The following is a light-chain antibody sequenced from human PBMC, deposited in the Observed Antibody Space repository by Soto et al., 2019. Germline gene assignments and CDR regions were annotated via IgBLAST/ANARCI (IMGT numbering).Light chain of an antibody. V-gene: IGKV2-28*01. CDR1: QRLLHSNGNTY. Sequence: DIVMTQSPLSLPVTPGEPASISCRSSQRLLHSNGNTYLDWYLQRPGRSPQLLIYFSSRRASGVPDRFSGSGSGTDFTLKISRVEAEDVGVYYCMQALQTPSFGGGTKVEIK. CDR2: FSS. CDR3: MQALQTPS. J-gene: IGKJ4*01.